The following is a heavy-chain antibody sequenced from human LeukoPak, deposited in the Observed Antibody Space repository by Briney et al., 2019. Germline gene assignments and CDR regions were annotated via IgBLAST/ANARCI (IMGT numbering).Heavy chain of an antibody. CDR2: ISSSSSYI. Sequence: GGSLRLSCAASGFTFSSYSMNWVRQAPGKGLEWGSSISSSSSYIYYADSVKGRFTISRDNAKNSLYLQMNSLRAEDTAVYYCARDYSSTSRYTGRCWGQGTLVTVSS. J-gene: IGHJ4*02. CDR3: ARDYSSTSRYTGRC. CDR1: GFTFSSYS. D-gene: IGHD2-2*02. V-gene: IGHV3-21*01.